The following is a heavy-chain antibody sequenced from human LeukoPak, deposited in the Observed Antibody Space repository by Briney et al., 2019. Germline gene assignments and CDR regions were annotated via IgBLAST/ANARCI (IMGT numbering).Heavy chain of an antibody. Sequence: SDPVLVKPTETLTLTCTVSGFSLSSPKMGVSWVRQPPGKALEWLAHIFSSDTKYYSTSLKSRLTISKDTSKSQVVLTMTNMDPVDTATYYCARIPDTTTTVSGFDYWGLGTLVTVSS. CDR1: GFSLSSPKMG. V-gene: IGHV2-26*01. J-gene: IGHJ4*02. CDR2: IFSSDTK. CDR3: ARIPDTTTTVSGFDY. D-gene: IGHD4-11*01.